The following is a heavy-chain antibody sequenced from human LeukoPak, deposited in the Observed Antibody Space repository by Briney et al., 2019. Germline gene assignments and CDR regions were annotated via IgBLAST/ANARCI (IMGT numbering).Heavy chain of an antibody. D-gene: IGHD3-10*01. Sequence: PSETLSLTCTVSGGSISSYYWSWIRQPAGKGLEWIGRIYTSGSTNYNPSLKSRVTMSVDTSKNQFSLKLSSVTAADTAVYYCARDHRYYGSGSYYNYWFDPWGQGTLVTVSS. CDR1: GGSISSYY. CDR3: ARDHRYYGSGSYYNYWFDP. V-gene: IGHV4-4*07. J-gene: IGHJ5*02. CDR2: IYTSGST.